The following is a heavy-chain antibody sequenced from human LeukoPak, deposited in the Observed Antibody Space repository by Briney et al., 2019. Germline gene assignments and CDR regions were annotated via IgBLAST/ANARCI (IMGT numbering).Heavy chain of an antibody. V-gene: IGHV3-7*01. CDR1: GFTFRSYR. CDR3: ATLSGDPEY. CDR2: IKHDGSDE. J-gene: IGHJ4*02. D-gene: IGHD1-1*01. Sequence: PGGSLRLSCAASGFTFRSYRMNWVRQAPGKGLEWLASIKHDGSDEYYVDSVKGRFTISRDNTKSSLSLQMNGLRVDDTAVYYCATLSGDPEYWGQGTLVFVSS.